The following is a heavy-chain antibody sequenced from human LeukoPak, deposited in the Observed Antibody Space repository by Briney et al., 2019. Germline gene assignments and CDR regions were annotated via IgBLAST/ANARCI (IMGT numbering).Heavy chain of an antibody. CDR3: ARDCSTTNCSDVS. CDR1: GFTFSSYA. J-gene: IGHJ5*02. V-gene: IGHV3-23*01. D-gene: IGHD2-2*01. Sequence: GGSLRLSCAASGFTFSSYAMSWVRQAPGKGLEWISAISGSGGGTYYADSVKGRFTISRDNSKNTLYLQMNSVRAEDTAVYYCARDCSTTNCSDVSWGQGTLVTVSS. CDR2: ISGSGGGT.